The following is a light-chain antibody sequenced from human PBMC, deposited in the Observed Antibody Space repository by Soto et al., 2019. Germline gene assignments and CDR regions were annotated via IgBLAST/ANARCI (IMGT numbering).Light chain of an antibody. CDR3: CSYTTSSTYV. V-gene: IGLV2-14*01. CDR2: QVT. J-gene: IGLJ1*01. CDR1: SSDLAIYNY. Sequence: SVLTQPASVSGSPGQSITISCTGTSSDLAIYNYVSWYQQQPGKAPKLMIYQVTNRPSGVSNRFSGSRSGNTASLTISGLQAEDEADYYCCSYTTSSTYVFGTGTKVTVL.